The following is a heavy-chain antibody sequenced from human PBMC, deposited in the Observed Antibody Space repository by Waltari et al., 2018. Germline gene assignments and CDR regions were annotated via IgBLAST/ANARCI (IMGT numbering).Heavy chain of an antibody. CDR2: SNPKFGTP. CDR3: ARSYDYADXXWHGMDV. J-gene: IGHJ6*02. Sequence: QXQLAQSGAXGKKPGSSVKVSCKASGGPFSSDGLSWXRQAPGQGLEWMGGSNPKFGTPNKXQNFQGRGTITAXEFXSTAXXEXGSLRSEXXXIDYXARSYDYADXXWHGMDVXGQGTTVIVXS. D-gene: IGHD4-17*01. V-gene: IGHV1-69*01. CDR1: GGPFSSDG.